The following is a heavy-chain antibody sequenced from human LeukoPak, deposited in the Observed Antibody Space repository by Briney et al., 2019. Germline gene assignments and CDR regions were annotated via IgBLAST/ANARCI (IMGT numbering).Heavy chain of an antibody. V-gene: IGHV3-7*01. CDR3: AKGGGSPDY. J-gene: IGHJ4*02. CDR2: IKPDGSEK. D-gene: IGHD1-26*01. Sequence: GGSLRLSCAASGFTFSSNWMSWVRQAPGKGLEWMASIKPDGSEKCYVDSVKGRFTISRDNAKNSLYPQMNSLRAEDTAVYYCAKGGGSPDYWGQGTLVTVSS. CDR1: GFTFSSNW.